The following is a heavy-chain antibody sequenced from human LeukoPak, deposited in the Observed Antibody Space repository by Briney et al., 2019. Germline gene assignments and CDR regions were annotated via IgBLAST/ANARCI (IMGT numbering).Heavy chain of an antibody. Sequence: PSETLSLTCTVSGGSISSYYWSWIRQPAGMGLEWIGRIHTSGSINYNPSLKSRVTMSVDTSKNQFSLKLSSVTAADTAVYYCARDVYYYDSSSYYYFDYWGQGTLVTVSS. D-gene: IGHD3-22*01. V-gene: IGHV4-4*07. J-gene: IGHJ4*02. CDR2: IHTSGSI. CDR3: ARDVYYYDSSSYYYFDY. CDR1: GGSISSYY.